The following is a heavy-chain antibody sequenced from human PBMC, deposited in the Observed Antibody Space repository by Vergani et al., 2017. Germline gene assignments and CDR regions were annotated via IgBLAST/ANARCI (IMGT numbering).Heavy chain of an antibody. J-gene: IGHJ1*01. Sequence: QVQLVQSGAEVKKPGASVKVSCKASGYTFTGYYMHWVRQAPGQGLEWMGWINPNSGGTNYAQKFQGRVTMTRDTSISTAYMELSSLRSEDTAVYYCARGAMCSGGSGYSGIGYFQHWGQGTLVTVSS. CDR1: GYTFTGYY. CDR2: INPNSGGT. V-gene: IGHV1-2*02. D-gene: IGHD2-15*01. CDR3: ARGAMCSGGSGYSGIGYFQH.